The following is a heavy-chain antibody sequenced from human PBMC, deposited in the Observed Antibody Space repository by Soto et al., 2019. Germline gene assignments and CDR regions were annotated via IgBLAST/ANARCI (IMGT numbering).Heavy chain of an antibody. Sequence: QVQLVQSGAEVKKPGASVKVSCKASGYAFSQYYIHWMRQAPGQGLEWMGWINPNSGRTKFAQNFQGRVTMTRDTSIKTVDLALRGLRSDSTAVYYCARESGGTTATLDYYFFYMDVWGKGTTVTVSS. J-gene: IGHJ6*03. CDR2: INPNSGRT. V-gene: IGHV1-2*02. D-gene: IGHD2-15*01. CDR1: GYAFSQYY. CDR3: ARESGGTTATLDYYFFYMDV.